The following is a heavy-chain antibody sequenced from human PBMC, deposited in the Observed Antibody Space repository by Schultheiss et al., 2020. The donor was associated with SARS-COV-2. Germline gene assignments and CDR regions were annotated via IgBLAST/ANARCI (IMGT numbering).Heavy chain of an antibody. D-gene: IGHD6-6*01. J-gene: IGHJ6*03. CDR3: ARDLSYSSSPYYYYYMDV. CDR1: GFTVSSNY. Sequence: GGSLRLSCAASGFTVSSNYMSWVRQAPGKGLEWVSVIYSGGSTYYADSVKGRFTISRDNSKNTLYLQMNSLRAEDTAVYYCARDLSYSSSPYYYYYMDVWGKGTTVTVSS. CDR2: IYSGGST. V-gene: IGHV3-66*01.